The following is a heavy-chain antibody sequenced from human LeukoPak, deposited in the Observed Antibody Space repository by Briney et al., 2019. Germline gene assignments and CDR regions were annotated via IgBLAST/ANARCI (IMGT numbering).Heavy chain of an antibody. D-gene: IGHD2-2*01. CDR2: FDPEDGET. V-gene: IGHV1-24*01. CDR1: GYTLTELS. Sequence: ASVKVSCKVSGYTLTELSMHWVRQAPGKGLEWMGGFDPEDGETIYAQKFQGRATMTEDTSTDTAYMELSSLRSEDTAVYYCATGINQLLLFDYWGQGTLVTVSS. J-gene: IGHJ4*02. CDR3: ATGINQLLLFDY.